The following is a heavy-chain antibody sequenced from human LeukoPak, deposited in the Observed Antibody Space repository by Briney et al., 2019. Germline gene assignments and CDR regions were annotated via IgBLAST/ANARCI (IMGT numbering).Heavy chain of an antibody. J-gene: IGHJ4*02. V-gene: IGHV1-69*05. CDR1: GGTFSSYA. CDR2: IIPIFGTA. Sequence: SVKVSCKASGGTFSSYAISWVRQAPGQGLEWMGRIIPIFGTANYAQKFQGRVTITTDESTSTAYMELSSLRSEDTAVYYCAGGGSGSYYKSWVGYFDYWGQGALVTVSS. D-gene: IGHD3-10*01. CDR3: AGGGSGSYYKSWVGYFDY.